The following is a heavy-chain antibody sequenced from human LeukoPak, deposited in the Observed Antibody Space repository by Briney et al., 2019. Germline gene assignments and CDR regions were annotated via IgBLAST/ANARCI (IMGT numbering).Heavy chain of an antibody. V-gene: IGHV3-53*01. Sequence: GGSLRLSCVVSGFTVSTNYMSWVRQAPGKGLEWVSLIYSGGSTYYADSVKGRFTISRDNSKNTLYLQMNSLRAEDTAVYYCARHYYYDSSGYFGWFDPWGQGTLVTVSS. J-gene: IGHJ5*02. D-gene: IGHD3-22*01. CDR1: GFTVSTNY. CDR2: IYSGGST. CDR3: ARHYYYDSSGYFGWFDP.